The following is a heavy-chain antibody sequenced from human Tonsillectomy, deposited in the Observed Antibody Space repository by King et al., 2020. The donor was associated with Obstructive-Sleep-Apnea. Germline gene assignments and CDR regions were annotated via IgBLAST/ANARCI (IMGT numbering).Heavy chain of an antibody. CDR3: ARLDSVGSYYSPPNWYFDL. CDR1: GFTFNTHA. D-gene: IGHD3-10*01. Sequence: QVQLVESGGGVVQPGKSLKLSCTASGFTFNTHAMYWVRQAPGKGLDWVAVISTDGRNKNYADSVKGRFTMSRDNSDNTLYLQMNSLRPEDTAVYYCARLDSVGSYYSPPNWYFDLWGRGTLVTVSS. J-gene: IGHJ2*01. CDR2: ISTDGRNK. V-gene: IGHV3-30*04.